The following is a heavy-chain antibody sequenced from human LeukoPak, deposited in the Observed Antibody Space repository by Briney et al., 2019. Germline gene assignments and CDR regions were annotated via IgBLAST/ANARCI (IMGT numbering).Heavy chain of an antibody. Sequence: GESLKISCKGSGYSFTSYWIGWVRQMPGKGLEWMGIIYPGDSDTRYSPSFQGQVTISADKSISTAYLQWSSLKASDTAMYYCARHGPAAAGNYYYYYYGMDVWGQGTTVIVSS. V-gene: IGHV5-51*01. CDR3: ARHGPAAAGNYYYYYYGMDV. CDR1: GYSFTSYW. D-gene: IGHD6-13*01. J-gene: IGHJ6*02. CDR2: IYPGDSDT.